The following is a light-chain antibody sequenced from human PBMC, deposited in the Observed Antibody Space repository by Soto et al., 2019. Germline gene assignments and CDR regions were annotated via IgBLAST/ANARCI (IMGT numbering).Light chain of an antibody. CDR3: QQGFSTPPT. CDR2: AAS. J-gene: IGKJ1*01. CDR1: QSIRSC. Sequence: DIPMTQSPSSLSESAGDTATITCRASQSIRSCLNWYQQKPGKAPKLLIYAASSLQSGVPSRFSGSGSGTDFTLTISRLEPEDFEIYYCQQGFSTPPTFGQGTKVEIK. V-gene: IGKV1-39*01.